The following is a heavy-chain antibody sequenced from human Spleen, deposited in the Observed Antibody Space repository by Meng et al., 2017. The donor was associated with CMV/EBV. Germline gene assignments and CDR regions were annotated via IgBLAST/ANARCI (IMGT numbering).Heavy chain of an antibody. V-gene: IGHV1-69*05. CDR3: ARGGMLFALNNWFDP. CDR2: IIPIYGTT. CDR1: GGTFSSYA. Sequence: SVKVSCKASGGTFSSYATSWVRQAPGQGLEWMGGIIPIYGTTKSAQQFQGRVTITTDESTSTVYMEVSSLRSEDTAVYYCARGGMLFALNNWFDPWGQGTLVTVSS. D-gene: IGHD3-16*01. J-gene: IGHJ5*02.